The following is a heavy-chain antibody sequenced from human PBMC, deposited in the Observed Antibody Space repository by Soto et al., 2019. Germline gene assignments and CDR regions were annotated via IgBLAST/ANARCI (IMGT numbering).Heavy chain of an antibody. V-gene: IGHV3-21*04. D-gene: IGHD6-19*01. CDR1: GFTFSSYS. J-gene: IGHJ4*02. CDR2: ISSTSSFI. Sequence: GGSLRLSCAASGFTFSSYSMNWVRQAPGKGLEWVSSISSTSSFIYYADSVNGRFTISRDNAKNSLYLQMNSLRAEDTAVYYCASRTSGWYFDYWGQGTLVTVSS. CDR3: ASRTSGWYFDY.